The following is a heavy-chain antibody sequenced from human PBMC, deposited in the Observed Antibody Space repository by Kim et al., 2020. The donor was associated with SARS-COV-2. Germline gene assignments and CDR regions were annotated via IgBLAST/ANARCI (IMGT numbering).Heavy chain of an antibody. J-gene: IGHJ4*02. Sequence: IYAQKFQGRVTMTEDTSTDTAYMELSSLRSEDTAVYYCATDAMVRGVLDYWGQGTLVTVSS. V-gene: IGHV1-24*01. D-gene: IGHD3-10*01. CDR3: ATDAMVRGVLDY.